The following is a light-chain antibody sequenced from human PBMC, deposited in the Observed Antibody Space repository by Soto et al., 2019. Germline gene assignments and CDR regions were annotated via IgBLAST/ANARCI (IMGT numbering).Light chain of an antibody. CDR2: XTX. J-gene: IGKJ5*01. Sequence: EIVMTQSPATLSVSPGERATLSCRASQSVSSDLAWYHQKXXQXXXLXXXXTXXRATGVPARFSGSGSGTDFTLTISSLEPEDCAIYYCQQRQYWPPITFGQGTRLEIK. V-gene: IGKV3-11*01. CDR1: QSVSSD. CDR3: QQRQYWPPIT.